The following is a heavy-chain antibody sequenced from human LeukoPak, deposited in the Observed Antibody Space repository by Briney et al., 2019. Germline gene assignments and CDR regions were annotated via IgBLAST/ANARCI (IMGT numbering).Heavy chain of an antibody. CDR1: GASINSFY. D-gene: IGHD4-17*01. V-gene: IGHV4-59*13. J-gene: IGHJ4*02. CDR3: ARDECGDFQGFDY. Sequence: PSETLSLTCSVSGASINSFYWNWIRQSPGKGLEWLGNIHYRGTTNYNPSLKSRVSLSLDTSKSQFALKVTSVTAADTAVYYCARDECGDFQGFDYWGQGARVTVSS. CDR2: IHYRGTT.